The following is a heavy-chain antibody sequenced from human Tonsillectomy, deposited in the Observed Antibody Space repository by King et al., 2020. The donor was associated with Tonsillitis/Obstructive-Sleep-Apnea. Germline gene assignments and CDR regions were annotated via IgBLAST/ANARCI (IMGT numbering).Heavy chain of an antibody. Sequence: QLQLVQSGAEVKKPGASVKVSCKASGYTFTSYYMHWVRQAPGQGLEWMGIINPSGGSTSYAQKFQGTVTMTSDTSTSTVYMELSSLRSEDTAVYYCARILREYSGYNAFDIWGQGTMVTVSS. CDR3: ARILREYSGYNAFDI. V-gene: IGHV1-46*01. CDR1: GYTFTSYY. CDR2: INPSGGST. D-gene: IGHD5-12*01. J-gene: IGHJ3*02.